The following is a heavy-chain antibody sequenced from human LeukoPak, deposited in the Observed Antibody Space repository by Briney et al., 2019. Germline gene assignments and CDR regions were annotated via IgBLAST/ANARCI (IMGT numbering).Heavy chain of an antibody. D-gene: IGHD2-21*01. Sequence: ASVKVSCKASGYTFTGYYMHWVRQAPGQGLEWMGWINPNSGGTNYAQKFQGRVTMTRDTSISTAYMELSRLRSDDTGVYYCARDLGHIVVVIAHDYWGQGTLVTVSS. V-gene: IGHV1-2*02. CDR1: GYTFTGYY. J-gene: IGHJ4*02. CDR2: INPNSGGT. CDR3: ARDLGHIVVVIAHDY.